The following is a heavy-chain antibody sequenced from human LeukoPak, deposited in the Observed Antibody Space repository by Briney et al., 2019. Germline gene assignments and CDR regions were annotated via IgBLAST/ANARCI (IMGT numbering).Heavy chain of an antibody. Sequence: ASVKVSCKSSGYTFTGYYMHWVRPAPGQGLAWMGWINPNSGGTNYAQKFQGRVTMTSDTSISTAYMELSRLRSDDTAVYYCARGLGTAMVTDCWGQRPLVTVSS. CDR3: ARGLGTAMVTDC. D-gene: IGHD5-18*01. J-gene: IGHJ4*02. V-gene: IGHV1-2*02. CDR1: GYTFTGYY. CDR2: INPNSGGT.